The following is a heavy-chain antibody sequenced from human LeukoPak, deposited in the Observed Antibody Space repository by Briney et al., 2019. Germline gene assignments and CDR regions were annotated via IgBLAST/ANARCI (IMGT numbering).Heavy chain of an antibody. D-gene: IGHD3-3*01. CDR1: GGSFSGYY. V-gene: IGHV4-34*01. Sequence: PSETLSLTCAVYGGSFSGYYWSWIRQPPGKGLEWIGEINHSGSTNYNPSLKSRVTISVDTSKNQFSLKLSSVTAADTAVYYCARGNYDFWSGYYSRYYYYYYMDVWGKGTTVTVSS. CDR3: ARGNYDFWSGYYSRYYYYYYMDV. J-gene: IGHJ6*03. CDR2: INHSGST.